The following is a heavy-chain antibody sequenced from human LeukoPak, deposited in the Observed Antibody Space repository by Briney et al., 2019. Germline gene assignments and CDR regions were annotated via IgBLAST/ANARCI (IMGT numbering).Heavy chain of an antibody. J-gene: IGHJ4*02. Sequence: SQTLSLTCTLSGGSISTDYWSWLRHPPWNVLWSTGCLYYIGSTNYNSSLKSRVTLSVDPSTNQFSLRLRSVTAADAAVYYCARVVSGRYPSAYFDYWGPGTLVPVSS. V-gene: IGHV4-59*12. D-gene: IGHD1-26*01. CDR1: GGSISTDY. CDR2: LYYIGST. CDR3: ARVVSGRYPSAYFDY.